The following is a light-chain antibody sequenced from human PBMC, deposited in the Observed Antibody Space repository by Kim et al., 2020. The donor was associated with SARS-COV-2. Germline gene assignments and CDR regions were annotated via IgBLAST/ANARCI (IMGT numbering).Light chain of an antibody. CDR2: DAT. J-gene: IGKJ1*01. V-gene: IGKV3-15*01. CDR1: QSVSSN. CDR3: QQYNNWPWT. Sequence: VSPGESAPLSCGASQSVSSNVAWYQKKPGQAPRLLIFDATTTATGIPARFSGSGSGTEFSLTISSLQTEDSAVYYCQQYNNWPWTFGQGTKVDIK.